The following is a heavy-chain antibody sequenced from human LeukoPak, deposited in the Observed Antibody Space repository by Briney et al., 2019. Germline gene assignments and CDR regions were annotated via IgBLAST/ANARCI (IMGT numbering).Heavy chain of an antibody. V-gene: IGHV3-21*01. J-gene: IGHJ4*02. CDR2: ISSSSSYI. CDR1: RLTFSSYS. Sequence: GGSLRLSCAASRLTFSSYSMNWVRQAPGKGLEWVSSISSSSSYIYYAVSVKGRFTTSRDNAKNTLFLQMNSLRAEDTAVYYCTRDFDFSSAIWGQGTLVTVSS. CDR3: TRDFDFSSAI. D-gene: IGHD3-3*01.